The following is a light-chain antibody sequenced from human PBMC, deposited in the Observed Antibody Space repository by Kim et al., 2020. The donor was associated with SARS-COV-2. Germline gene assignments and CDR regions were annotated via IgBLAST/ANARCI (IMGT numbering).Light chain of an antibody. CDR2: LNS. J-gene: IGLJ2*01. V-gene: IGLV1-44*01. CDR3: ATWDDSPDGPV. Sequence: QSVLTQPPSASGTPGQRVTISCSGSNSNIGSNTVNWYQQVPGTAPKLLIYLNSQRPSGVPDRFSGSKSGTPASLAISGLQSEDEADYYCATWDDSPDGPVFGGGTQLTVL. CDR1: NSNIGSNT.